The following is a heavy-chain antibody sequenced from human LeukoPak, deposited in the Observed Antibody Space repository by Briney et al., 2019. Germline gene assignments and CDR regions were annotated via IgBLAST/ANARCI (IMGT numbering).Heavy chain of an antibody. J-gene: IGHJ3*02. Sequence: GASVKVSCKASGFTFTSYDINWVRQATGQGLEWMGWMNPNSGNTGYAQKFQGRVTITRNTSISTAYMELSSLGSEDTAVYYCARVQLLLDAFDIWGQGTMVTVSS. CDR1: GFTFTSYD. CDR2: MNPNSGNT. D-gene: IGHD3-22*01. CDR3: ARVQLLLDAFDI. V-gene: IGHV1-8*03.